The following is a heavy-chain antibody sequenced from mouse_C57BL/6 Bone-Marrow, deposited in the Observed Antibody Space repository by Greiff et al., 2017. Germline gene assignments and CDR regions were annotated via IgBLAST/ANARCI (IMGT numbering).Heavy chain of an antibody. D-gene: IGHD1-1*01. CDR1: GYTFTSYW. CDR2: IDPSDSYT. Sequence: QVQLQQPGAELVMPGASVKLSCKASGYTFTSYWMHWVQQRPGQGLEWIGEIDPSDSYTNYNQKFKGKSTLTVDKSSSTVYMQLSSLTSEDSAVYYCARENYYGPWFAYWGQGTLVTVSA. J-gene: IGHJ3*01. V-gene: IGHV1-69*01. CDR3: ARENYYGPWFAY.